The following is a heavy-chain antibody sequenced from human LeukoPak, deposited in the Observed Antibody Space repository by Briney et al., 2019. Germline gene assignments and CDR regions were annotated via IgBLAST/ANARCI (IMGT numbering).Heavy chain of an antibody. CDR2: IKSKTDGGTT. CDR3: TTAGSYGSGTNPYY. CDR1: GFTFSNAW. Sequence: GGSLRLSCAASGFTFSNAWMNWVRQAPGKGLEWVGRIKSKTDGGTTDYAAPVKGRFTISRDDSKNTLYLQMNSLKTEDTAVYYCTTAGSYGSGTNPYYWGQGTLVTVSS. D-gene: IGHD3-10*01. V-gene: IGHV3-15*07. J-gene: IGHJ4*02.